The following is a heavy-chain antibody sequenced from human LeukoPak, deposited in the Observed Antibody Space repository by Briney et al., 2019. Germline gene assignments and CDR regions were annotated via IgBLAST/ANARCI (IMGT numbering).Heavy chain of an antibody. CDR3: ARVPSITMTFDY. Sequence: GGSLRLSCAASGFTFSSYAMSWVRQAPGKGLEWVSVIYSGGSTYYADSVKGRFTISRDNSKNTLYLQMNSLRAEDTAVYYCARVPSITMTFDYWGQGTLVTVSS. CDR1: GFTFSSYA. CDR2: IYSGGST. J-gene: IGHJ4*02. V-gene: IGHV3-53*01. D-gene: IGHD3-22*01.